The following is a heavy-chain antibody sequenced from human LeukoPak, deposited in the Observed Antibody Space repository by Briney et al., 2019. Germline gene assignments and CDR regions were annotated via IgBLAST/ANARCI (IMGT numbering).Heavy chain of an antibody. Sequence: GGSLRLSCAASGFTFDDYAMHWVRQAPGKGLEWVSLISGDVGSTYYADSVKGRFTISRDNSKNSLYLQMNSLRTEDTALYYCAKDIGLLQWLLNYFDYWGQGTLVTVSS. J-gene: IGHJ4*02. CDR1: GFTFDDYA. CDR2: ISGDVGST. D-gene: IGHD6-19*01. V-gene: IGHV3-43*02. CDR3: AKDIGLLQWLLNYFDY.